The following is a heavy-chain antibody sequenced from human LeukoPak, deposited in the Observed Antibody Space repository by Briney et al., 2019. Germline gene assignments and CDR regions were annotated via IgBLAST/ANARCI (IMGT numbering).Heavy chain of an antibody. Sequence: GGSLRLSCVGSGFTFRSHAMSWVRQAPEKGLEFVSAVYYSDGTTYYADSVKGRFTISRDNSKNTLDLQMAGLRAEDTAVYYCARERGRGRDSPWFDYWGQGTLVTVSS. CDR3: ARERGRGRDSPWFDY. CDR2: VYYSDGTT. D-gene: IGHD1-26*01. V-gene: IGHV3-23*01. CDR1: GFTFRSHA. J-gene: IGHJ4*02.